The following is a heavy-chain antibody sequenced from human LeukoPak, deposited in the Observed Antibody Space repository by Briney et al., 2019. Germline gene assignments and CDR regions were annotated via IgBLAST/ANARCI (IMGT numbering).Heavy chain of an antibody. V-gene: IGHV3-74*03. CDR3: ARSNHADDF. J-gene: IGHJ4*02. Sequence: PGGSLRLSCAASGFTFSSYAMSWVRQAPGKGLVWASRINTSGSSTTYAESVKGRFTISRDNAKNTLYLQMDSLRAEDTGVYYCARSNHADDFWGQGTLVTVSS. CDR1: GFTFSSYA. CDR2: INTSGSST. D-gene: IGHD1-14*01.